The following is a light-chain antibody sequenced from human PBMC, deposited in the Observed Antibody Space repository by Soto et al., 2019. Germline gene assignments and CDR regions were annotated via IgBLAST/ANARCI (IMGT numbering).Light chain of an antibody. CDR3: QHSYTNPRT. V-gene: IGKV1-39*01. Sequence: DIQMTQSPSSLSASVGDRVTITCRASQSISTYLNWYQQKPGKAPKLLIYAASSLQSGVPSRFSGSGSGTDFTLTISSLQPEDFATYYCQHSYTNPRTFGQGTKLESK. J-gene: IGKJ2*01. CDR1: QSISTY. CDR2: AAS.